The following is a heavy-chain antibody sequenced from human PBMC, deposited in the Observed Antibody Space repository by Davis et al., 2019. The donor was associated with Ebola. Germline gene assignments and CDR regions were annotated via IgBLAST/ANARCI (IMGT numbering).Heavy chain of an antibody. CDR1: GGSFSGYY. Sequence: SETLSLTCAVYGGSFSGYYWSWIRQPPGKGLEWIGDINHSGSTNYNPSLKSRVTISVDTSKNQFSLKLNSVTAADTAVYYCARLQSSTTTEKYMDVWGQGTTVTVTS. V-gene: IGHV4-34*01. J-gene: IGHJ6*03. CDR2: INHSGST. CDR3: ARLQSSTTTEKYMDV. D-gene: IGHD1-1*01.